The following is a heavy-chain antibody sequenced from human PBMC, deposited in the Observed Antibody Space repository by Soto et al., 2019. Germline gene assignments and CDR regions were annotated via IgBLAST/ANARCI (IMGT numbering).Heavy chain of an antibody. V-gene: IGHV4-59*01. CDR1: GGSISSYY. J-gene: IGHJ6*02. CDR2: IYYSGST. CDR3: ARDHREKGWLDHYYYYGMDV. Sequence: SETLSLTCTVSGGSISSYYWSWIRQPPGKGLEWIGYIYYSGSTNYNPSLKSRVTISVDTSKNQFSLKLSSVTAADTAVYYCARDHREKGWLDHYYYYGMDVWGQGTTVTVS. D-gene: IGHD6-19*01.